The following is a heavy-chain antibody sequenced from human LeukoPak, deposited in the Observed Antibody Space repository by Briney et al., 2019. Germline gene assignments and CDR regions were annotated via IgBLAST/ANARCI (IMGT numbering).Heavy chain of an antibody. CDR1: GFTFSGFS. Sequence: PGGSLRLSCVPSGFTFSGFSMNWVRQAPGKGLEWVSSITSRSNHIDYADSVKGRFTISRDNAKNSLYLQMNRLRAEDTAVYYCASLSDAFDIWGQGTMVTVSS. D-gene: IGHD3-16*02. V-gene: IGHV3-21*01. J-gene: IGHJ3*02. CDR3: ASLSDAFDI. CDR2: ITSRSNHI.